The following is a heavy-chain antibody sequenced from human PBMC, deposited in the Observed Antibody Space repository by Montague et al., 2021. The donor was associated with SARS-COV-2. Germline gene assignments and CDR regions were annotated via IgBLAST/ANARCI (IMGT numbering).Heavy chain of an antibody. D-gene: IGHD1-26*01. CDR3: ARGAPYIGVGASSDAFDI. J-gene: IGHJ3*02. CDR2: IPYDGSNK. CDR1: GFTFSSYA. V-gene: IGHV3-30-3*01. Sequence: SLRLSCAASGFTFSSYAMHWVRQAPGKGLEWVAVIPYDGSNKYYADSVKGRFTISRDNSKNTLYLQMNSLRAEDTAVYYCARGAPYIGVGASSDAFDIWGQGTMVTVSS.